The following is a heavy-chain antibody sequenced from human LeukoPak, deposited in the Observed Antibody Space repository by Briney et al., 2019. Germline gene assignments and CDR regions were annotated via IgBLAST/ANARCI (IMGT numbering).Heavy chain of an antibody. Sequence: SETLSLTCTVSGGYISSYFWSWIRQPPGKGLEWIGNIYFSGSTNYNPSLKSRVTISVDTLKNQFSLKLSSVTAADTAVYYCARDLIGYNWNDFDYWGQGTLVTVSS. D-gene: IGHD1-1*01. V-gene: IGHV4-59*01. J-gene: IGHJ4*02. CDR2: IYFSGST. CDR1: GGYISSYF. CDR3: ARDLIGYNWNDFDY.